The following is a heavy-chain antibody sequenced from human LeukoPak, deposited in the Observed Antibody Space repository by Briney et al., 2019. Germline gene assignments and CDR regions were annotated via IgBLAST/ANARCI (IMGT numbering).Heavy chain of an antibody. Sequence: ASVKVSCKASGYTFTGYYMHWVRQAPGQGLEWMGWINPNSGGTNYAQKFQGRVTMTRDTSISTAYMELSRLRSDDTAVYYCARPFDNLNILTGYDFDYWGQGTLVTVSS. CDR1: GYTFTGYY. CDR3: ARPFDNLNILTGYDFDY. CDR2: INPNSGGT. J-gene: IGHJ4*02. D-gene: IGHD3-9*01. V-gene: IGHV1-2*02.